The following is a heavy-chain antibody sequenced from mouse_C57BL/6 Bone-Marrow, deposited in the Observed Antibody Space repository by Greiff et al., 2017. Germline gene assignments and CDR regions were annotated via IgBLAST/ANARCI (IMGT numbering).Heavy chain of an antibody. CDR3: TFITTVVATNFDY. CDR2: IDPANGDT. Sequence: EVQRVESGAELVRPGASVKLSCTASGFNIKDDYMHWVKQRPEQGLEWIGWIDPANGDTEYASKFQGKATITADTSSNTAYLQLSSLTSEDTAVYYCTFITTVVATNFDYWGQGTTRTVSS. J-gene: IGHJ2*01. CDR1: GFNIKDDY. D-gene: IGHD1-1*01. V-gene: IGHV14-4*01.